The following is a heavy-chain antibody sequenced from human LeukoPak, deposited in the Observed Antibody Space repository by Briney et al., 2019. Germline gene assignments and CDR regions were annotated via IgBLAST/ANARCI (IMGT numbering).Heavy chain of an antibody. Sequence: PGGSLRLSCVASGFTFSNYVMSGVRQAPGRGLELVSGIYGSDDKTVYGDAVKGRFTISRDNSKNTLYLQMNSLRADDTAVYYCAKTRGYYDAWGQGALVTVSS. V-gene: IGHV3-23*01. CDR1: GFTFSNYV. CDR2: IYGSDDKT. D-gene: IGHD2-15*01. CDR3: AKTRGYYDA. J-gene: IGHJ5*02.